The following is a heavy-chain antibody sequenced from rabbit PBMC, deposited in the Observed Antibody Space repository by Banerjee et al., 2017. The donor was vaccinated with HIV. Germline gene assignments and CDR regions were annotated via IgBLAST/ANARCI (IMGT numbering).Heavy chain of an antibody. Sequence: EESGGDLVQPEGSLTLTCKASGLDFSSSYWICWVRQAPGKGLEWIGCIYTGSDSIYYASWAKGRFTISKTSSTTVTLQMTSLTAADTATYFCARDVSGAGYGYAFNLWGQGTLVTVS. D-gene: IGHD6-1*01. CDR1: GLDFSSSYW. V-gene: IGHV1S45*01. CDR3: ARDVSGAGYGYAFNL. CDR2: IYTGSDSI. J-gene: IGHJ4*01.